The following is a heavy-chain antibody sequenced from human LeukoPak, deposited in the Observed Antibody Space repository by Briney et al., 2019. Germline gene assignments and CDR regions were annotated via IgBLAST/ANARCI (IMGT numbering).Heavy chain of an antibody. Sequence: GGSLRLSCAASGFTFSSYSMNWVRQAPGEGLEWVSYISSSSSTIYYADSVKGRFTISRDNAKNSLYLQMNSLRAEDTAVYYCARDKQGFTMIAPMDVWGKGTTVTVSS. J-gene: IGHJ6*04. V-gene: IGHV3-48*01. D-gene: IGHD3-22*01. CDR1: GFTFSSYS. CDR3: ARDKQGFTMIAPMDV. CDR2: ISSSSSTI.